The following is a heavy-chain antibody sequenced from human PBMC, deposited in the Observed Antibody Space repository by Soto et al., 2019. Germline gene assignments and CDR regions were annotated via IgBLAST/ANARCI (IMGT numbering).Heavy chain of an antibody. D-gene: IGHD3-3*01. CDR2: ISWDGGST. CDR3: AKVRIRFLEWLSLDY. CDR1: GFTFDDYT. Sequence: EVQLVESGGVVVQPGGSLRLSCAASGFTFDDYTMHWVRQAPGKGLEWVSLISWDGGSTYYADSVKGRFTISRDNSKNSLYLQMNSLRTEDTVLYYCAKVRIRFLEWLSLDYWGQGTLVTVSS. J-gene: IGHJ4*02. V-gene: IGHV3-43*01.